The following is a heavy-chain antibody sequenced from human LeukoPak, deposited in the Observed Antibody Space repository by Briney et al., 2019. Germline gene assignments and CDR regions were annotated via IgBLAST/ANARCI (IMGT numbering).Heavy chain of an antibody. CDR2: ISGSGGTT. V-gene: IGHV3-23*01. D-gene: IGHD3-22*01. CDR1: GITLSNYG. CDR3: AKRGVVIRVILVGFHKEAYYFDS. Sequence: GGSLRLSCAVSGITLSNYGMRWVRQAPGKGLEWVAGISGSGGTTKYADSVKGRFTISRDNPKKTVYLQMNSRRAEDTAVYFCAKRGVVIRVILVGFHKEAYYFDSWGQGALVTVSS. J-gene: IGHJ4*02.